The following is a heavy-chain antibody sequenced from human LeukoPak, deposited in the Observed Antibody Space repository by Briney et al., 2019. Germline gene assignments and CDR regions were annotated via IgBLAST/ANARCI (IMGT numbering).Heavy chain of an antibody. J-gene: IGHJ4*02. CDR1: GFTFSSYA. CDR2: ISGSGGST. Sequence: GGSLRLSCAASGFTFSSYAMSWVRQAPGKGLEWVSVISGSGGSTYYADSVKGRFTISRDNSKNTLYLQMNSLRAEDTAVYYCARDLTGYNFFDYWGQGTLVTVSS. D-gene: IGHD5-24*01. CDR3: ARDLTGYNFFDY. V-gene: IGHV3-23*01.